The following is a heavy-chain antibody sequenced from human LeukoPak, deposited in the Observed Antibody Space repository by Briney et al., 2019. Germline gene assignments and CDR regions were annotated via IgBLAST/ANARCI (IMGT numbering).Heavy chain of an antibody. CDR1: GFTFNTAW. J-gene: IGHJ4*02. D-gene: IGHD2-8*01. V-gene: IGHV3-15*01. CDR2: IKNNGDGGTT. Sequence: PGGSLRLSCAASGFTFNTAWMSWVRQAPGKGLEWVGRIKNNGDGGTTDYAAPVKGRFTISRDDSKNTLYLQMNSLKIEYTAVYYCTPHGLRDLEYWGRGALVTVSS. CDR3: TPHGLRDLEY.